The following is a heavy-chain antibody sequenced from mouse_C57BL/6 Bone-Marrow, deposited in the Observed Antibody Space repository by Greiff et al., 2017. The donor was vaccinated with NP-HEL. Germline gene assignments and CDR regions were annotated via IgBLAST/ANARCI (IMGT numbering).Heavy chain of an antibody. CDR2: ISDGGSYT. Sequence: DVHLVESGGGLVKPGGSLKLSCAASGFTFSSYAMSWVRQTPEKRLEWVATISDGGSYTYYPDNVKGRFTISRDNAKNNLYLQMSHLKSEDTAMYYCAREIGYYGSSYDFDYWGQGTTLTVSS. V-gene: IGHV5-4*01. D-gene: IGHD1-1*01. CDR3: AREIGYYGSSYDFDY. CDR1: GFTFSSYA. J-gene: IGHJ2*01.